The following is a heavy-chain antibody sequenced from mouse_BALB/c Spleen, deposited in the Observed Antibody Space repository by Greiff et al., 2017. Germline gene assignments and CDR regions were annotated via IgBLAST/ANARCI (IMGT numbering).Heavy chain of an antibody. CDR2: INPSSGYT. CDR1: GYTFTSYT. V-gene: IGHV1-4*02. Sequence: QVQLQQSAAELARPGASVKMSCKASGYTFTSYTMHWVKQRPGQGLEWIGYINPSSGYTEYNQKFKDKTTLTADKSSSTAYMQLSSLTSEDSAVYYCARRNGYDDYYAMDYWGQGTSVTVSS. J-gene: IGHJ4*01. CDR3: ARRNGYDDYYAMDY. D-gene: IGHD2-2*01.